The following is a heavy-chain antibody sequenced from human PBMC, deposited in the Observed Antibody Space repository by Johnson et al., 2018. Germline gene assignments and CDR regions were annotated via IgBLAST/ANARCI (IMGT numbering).Heavy chain of an antibody. V-gene: IGHV1-8*01. CDR2: MNPNSGNT. D-gene: IGHD1-1*01. Sequence: QVELGESGAEVKKPGASVKVWCKASGYTFTSYDINWVRQATGQGLEWLGWMNPNSGNTGYAQKFKGRVTLTRNTSISTAYMELSSLRSEDTAVYYCASTTTTWEDAFDIWGQGTMVTVSS. CDR3: ASTTTTWEDAFDI. J-gene: IGHJ3*02. CDR1: GYTFTSYD.